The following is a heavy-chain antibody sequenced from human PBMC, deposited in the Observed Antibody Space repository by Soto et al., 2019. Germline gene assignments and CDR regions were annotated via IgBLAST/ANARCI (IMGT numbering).Heavy chain of an antibody. V-gene: IGHV3-23*01. CDR3: ARPYDSSGYYYQGAFDI. CDR2: ISGSGVST. D-gene: IGHD3-22*01. Sequence: LXLXCAASGFPFSSXAMSWVGQAPGNGLECVSAISGSGVSTYYADSVKGRLTISRDNSKNTLYLQMNSLRAEDTAVYYCARPYDSSGYYYQGAFDIWGQGTMGTVSS. CDR1: GFPFSSXA. J-gene: IGHJ3*02.